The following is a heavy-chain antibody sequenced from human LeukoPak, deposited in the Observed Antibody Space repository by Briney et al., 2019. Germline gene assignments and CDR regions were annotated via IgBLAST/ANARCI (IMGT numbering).Heavy chain of an antibody. D-gene: IGHD3-10*01. V-gene: IGHV3-21*01. CDR1: GFTFSSYS. Sequence: GGSLRLSCAASGFTFSSYSMNWVRQAPGKGLEWVSSISSSSSYIYYADSVKGRFTISRDNAKNSLYLQMNSLRAEDTAVYYCARELWFGEPNYFDYWGQGTLVTVSS. CDR2: ISSSSSYI. J-gene: IGHJ4*02. CDR3: ARELWFGEPNYFDY.